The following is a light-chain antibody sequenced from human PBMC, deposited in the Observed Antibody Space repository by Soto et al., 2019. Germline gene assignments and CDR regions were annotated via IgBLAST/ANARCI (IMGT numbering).Light chain of an antibody. J-gene: IGKJ4*01. CDR3: QQASSFPHT. Sequence: DIQMTQSPSSVSASVGDRVTITCRASQSIASWLTWYQHKPGKAPKVLIYAASRLQSGVPSRFSGSESGTTFTLTISNLQHEDFATYYCQQASSFPHTFGGATKVEIK. CDR2: AAS. V-gene: IGKV1-12*01. CDR1: QSIASW.